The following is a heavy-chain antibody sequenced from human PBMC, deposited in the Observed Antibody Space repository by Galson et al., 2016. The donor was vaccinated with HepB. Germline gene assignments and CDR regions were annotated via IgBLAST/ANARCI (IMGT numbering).Heavy chain of an antibody. D-gene: IGHD1-1*01. J-gene: IGHJ4*02. CDR2: INPSGGST. Sequence: SVKVSCKASGYTFTSYYMHWVRQAPGQGLEWMGLINPSGGSTTYAQNFQGRVTMTRDTSTSTVYMELSSLRSEDTAVYYCARVTTTAYYFDYWGQGTLVTVSS. CDR1: GYTFTSYY. V-gene: IGHV1-46*01. CDR3: ARVTTTAYYFDY.